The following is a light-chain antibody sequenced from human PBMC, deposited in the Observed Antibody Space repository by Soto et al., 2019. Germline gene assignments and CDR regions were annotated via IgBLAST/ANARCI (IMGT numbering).Light chain of an antibody. CDR2: EVT. J-gene: IGLJ2*01. CDR1: SSDVGAYNY. V-gene: IGLV2-14*01. Sequence: QSALTQPASVSGSLGQSITISCTGTSSDVGAYNYVSWYQQHPGKAPKVMIFEVTKRPSGVSNRFSGSKSGNMASLTISGLQAEDEGDYYCSSFTTPSTVLLGGGTKVTVL. CDR3: SSFTTPSTVL.